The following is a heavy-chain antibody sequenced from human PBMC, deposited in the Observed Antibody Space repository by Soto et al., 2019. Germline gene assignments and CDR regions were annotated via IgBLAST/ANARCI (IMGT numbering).Heavy chain of an antibody. CDR1: GGSVSSGSYY. J-gene: IGHJ5*02. CDR2: IYYSGST. D-gene: IGHD2-2*01. V-gene: IGHV4-61*01. CDR3: AGKYCISTSCPVPFDP. Sequence: QVQLQKSGPGLVKPSETLSLTCTVSGGSVSSGSYYWSWIRQPPEKGLEWIGYIYYSGSTNYNPSLKSRVTISVDTSKNQFSLKLSSVTAADMAVYYCAGKYCISTSCPVPFDPWGQGTLVTVSS.